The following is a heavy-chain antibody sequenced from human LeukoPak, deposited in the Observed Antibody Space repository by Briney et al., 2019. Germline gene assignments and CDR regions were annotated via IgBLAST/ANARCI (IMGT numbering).Heavy chain of an antibody. D-gene: IGHD3-10*01. V-gene: IGHV7-4-1*02. Sequence: ASVKVSCKASGYTFTGYYMHWVRQAPGQGLEWMGWINTNTGNPTYAQGFTGRFVFSLDTSVSTAYLQISSLKAEDTAVYYCAREKLFDYYGSGSYYRTNDYWGQGTLVTVSS. CDR1: GYTFTGYY. CDR2: INTNTGNP. CDR3: AREKLFDYYGSGSYYRTNDY. J-gene: IGHJ4*02.